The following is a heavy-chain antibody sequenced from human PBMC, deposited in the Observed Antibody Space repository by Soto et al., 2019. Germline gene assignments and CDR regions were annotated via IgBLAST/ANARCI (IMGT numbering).Heavy chain of an antibody. CDR3: ARYSGSLHYFDY. D-gene: IGHD3-10*01. J-gene: IGHJ4*02. CDR1: GGSISSSSYY. CDR2: IYYSGST. Sequence: SETLSLTCTVSGGSISSSSYYWGWIRQPPGKGLEWIGSIYYSGSTYYNPSLKSRVTISVDTSKNQFSLKLSSVTAADTAVYYCARYSGSLHYFDYWGQGTLVTVSS. V-gene: IGHV4-39*01.